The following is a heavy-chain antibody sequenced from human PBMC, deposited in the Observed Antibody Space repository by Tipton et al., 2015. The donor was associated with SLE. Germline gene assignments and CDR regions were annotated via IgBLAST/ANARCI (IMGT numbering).Heavy chain of an antibody. CDR3: ARGSDGEYVRYFDV. V-gene: IGHV4-31*03. CDR2: IYYTGAT. CDR1: GGSVRSGGRH. Sequence: TLSLTCTVSGGSVRSGGRHWSWIRQHPEKGLEWIGFIYYTGATDYNPSLKSRLSMSIDASTNQVSLRLSSVTAADTAVYYCARGSDGEYVRYFDVWGRGNLVTVSS. D-gene: IGHD4-17*01. J-gene: IGHJ2*01.